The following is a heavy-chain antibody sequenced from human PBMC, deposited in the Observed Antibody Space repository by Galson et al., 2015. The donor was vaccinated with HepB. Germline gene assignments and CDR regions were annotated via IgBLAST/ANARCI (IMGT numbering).Heavy chain of an antibody. CDR3: ARDGRYYGTDLGAHH. CDR2: ISRHGDTK. V-gene: IGHV3-30*03. J-gene: IGHJ1*01. CDR1: GFTFSHYG. Sequence: SLRLSCAASGFTFSHYGMVWVRQVPGKGLEWMSFISRHGDTKLYADSVKGRFSISRDNSGNTLHLLMNSLRPEDTAHYYCARDGRYYGTDLGAHHWGQGTLVVVSS. D-gene: IGHD3-10*01.